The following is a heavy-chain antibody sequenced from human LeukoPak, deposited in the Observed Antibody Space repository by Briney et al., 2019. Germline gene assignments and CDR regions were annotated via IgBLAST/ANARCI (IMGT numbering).Heavy chain of an antibody. CDR2: INHSGST. D-gene: IGHD6-19*01. J-gene: IGHJ6*03. CDR3: ARAIAVAGTPRRYYYYMDV. CDR1: GGSFSGYY. V-gene: IGHV4-34*01. Sequence: SETLSLTCAVYGGSFSGYYWSWIRQPPGKGLEWIGEINHSGSTNYNPSLKSRVTISVDTSKNQFSLKLSSVTAADTAVYYCARAIAVAGTPRRYYYYMDVWGKGTTVTISS.